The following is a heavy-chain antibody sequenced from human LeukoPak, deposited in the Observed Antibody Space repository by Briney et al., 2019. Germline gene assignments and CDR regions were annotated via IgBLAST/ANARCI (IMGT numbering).Heavy chain of an antibody. D-gene: IGHD4-17*01. CDR1: GFTFSNYW. CDR2: IKQDGSEK. Sequence: GGSLRLSCVASGFTFSNYWMSWVRQAPGKGLEWVANIKQDGSEKYYMDSVKGRFTISRDNAKNSLYLQMNSLRAEDTAVYYCARESGSVTSEVDFDYWGQGTLVTVSS. J-gene: IGHJ4*02. CDR3: ARESGSVTSEVDFDY. V-gene: IGHV3-7*01.